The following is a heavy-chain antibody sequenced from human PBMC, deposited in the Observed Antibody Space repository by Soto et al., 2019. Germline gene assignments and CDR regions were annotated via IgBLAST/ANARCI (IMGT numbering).Heavy chain of an antibody. J-gene: IGHJ6*02. Sequence: QVQLQESGPGLVKPSQTLSLTCTVSGGSISSGDYYWSWIRQPPGKGLEWSGYIYYSGSTYDNPSLKSRVTISVDTSKNQFSLKLSSVTAADTAVYYCASSIPFYDFWSGQPDRLPYGMDVCGQGTTVTVSS. CDR1: GGSISSGDYY. CDR2: IYYSGST. CDR3: ASSIPFYDFWSGQPDRLPYGMDV. D-gene: IGHD3-3*01. V-gene: IGHV4-30-4*01.